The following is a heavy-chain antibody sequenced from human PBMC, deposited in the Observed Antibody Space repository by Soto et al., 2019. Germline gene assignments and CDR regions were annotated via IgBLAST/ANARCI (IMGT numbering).Heavy chain of an antibody. CDR2: ISSSGSTI. CDR1: GFTFSSYE. CDR3: ASIVGANRNYYYYGMDV. V-gene: IGHV3-48*03. J-gene: IGHJ6*02. Sequence: LRLSCAASGFTFSSYEMNWVRQAPGKGLEWVSYISSSGSTIYYADSVKGRFTISRDNAKNSLYLQMNSLRAEDTAVYYCASIVGANRNYYYYGMDVCGQGTTVTVSS. D-gene: IGHD1-26*01.